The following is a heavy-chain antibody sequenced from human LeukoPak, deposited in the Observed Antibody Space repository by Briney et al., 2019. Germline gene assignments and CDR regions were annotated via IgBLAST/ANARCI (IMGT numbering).Heavy chain of an antibody. J-gene: IGHJ2*01. CDR3: ARAIMPPYCSSTSCYGYWYFDL. CDR1: GFTFSSYD. D-gene: IGHD2-2*01. CDR2: IGTAGDP. V-gene: IGHV3-13*05. Sequence: GGSLRLSCAASGFTFSSYDMHWVRQATGKGLEWVSAIGTAGDPYYPGSVKGRFTISRENAKNSLYLQMNSLRAGDTAVYYCARAIMPPYCSSTSCYGYWYFDLWGRGTLVTVSS.